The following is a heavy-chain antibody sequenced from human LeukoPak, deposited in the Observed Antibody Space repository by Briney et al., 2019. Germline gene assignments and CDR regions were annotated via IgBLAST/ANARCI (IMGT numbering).Heavy chain of an antibody. J-gene: IGHJ3*02. Sequence: PSETLSLTCAVYGGSFSGYYWSWIRQPPGKGLESIGYIYYSGSTNYNPSLKSRVTISVDTSKNQFSLKLSSVTAADTAVYYCARRGAGHDAFDIWGQGTMVTVSS. CDR1: GGSFSGYY. CDR2: IYYSGST. D-gene: IGHD3-10*01. CDR3: ARRGAGHDAFDI. V-gene: IGHV4-59*08.